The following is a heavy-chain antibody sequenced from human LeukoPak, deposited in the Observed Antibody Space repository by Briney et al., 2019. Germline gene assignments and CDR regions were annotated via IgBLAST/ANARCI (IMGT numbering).Heavy chain of an antibody. CDR1: GGSISSGDYY. J-gene: IGHJ4*02. CDR2: IYYSGSP. CDR3: ARDSAGFDY. Sequence: PSQTLSLTCTVSGGSISSGDYYWRWIRQPPGKGLEWIGYIYYSGSPYYNPSLKSRVTISVDTSKNQFSLKRSSVTAADTAVYYCARDSAGFDYWGRGTLVTVSS. V-gene: IGHV4-30-4*01.